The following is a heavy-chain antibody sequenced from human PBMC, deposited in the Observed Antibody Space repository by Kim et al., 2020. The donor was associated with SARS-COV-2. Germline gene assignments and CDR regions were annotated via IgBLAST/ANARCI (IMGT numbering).Heavy chain of an antibody. CDR1: GGSFSTYY. CDR3: ARHHSSAYYYADN. D-gene: IGHD3-22*01. J-gene: IGHJ4*02. CDR2: IYYTGNT. V-gene: IGHV4-59*13. Sequence: SETLSLTCTVSGGSFSTYYWSWIRQPPGKGLEWIGYIYYTGNTNHNPSLRSRVTISVDTSKNQFSLKLRSVTAADTAVYYCARHHSSAYYYADNWGQGTLVTVSS.